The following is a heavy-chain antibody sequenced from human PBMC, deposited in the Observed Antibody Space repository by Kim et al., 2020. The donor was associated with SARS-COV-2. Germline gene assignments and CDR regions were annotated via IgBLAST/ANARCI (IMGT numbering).Heavy chain of an antibody. CDR3: ARQTYDFWTGYGDS. J-gene: IGHJ4*02. Sequence: NPSRKSRLTISVDTSTNQFSLRLTSVNAADTAVYYCARQTYDFWTGYGDSWGQGTLVTVSS. V-gene: IGHV4-39*01. D-gene: IGHD3-3*01.